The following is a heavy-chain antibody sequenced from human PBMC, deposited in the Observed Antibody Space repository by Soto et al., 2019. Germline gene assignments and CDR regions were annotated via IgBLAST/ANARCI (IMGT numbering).Heavy chain of an antibody. CDR2: IWYDGSNK. CDR1: GFTFSTYG. J-gene: IGHJ6*02. V-gene: IGHV3-33*01. CDR3: ARGGGSGSSFVGYYYYTLDV. Sequence: QVQLVESGGGVVQSGRSLRLSCTASGFTFSTYGMHWVRQAPGKGLEWVTVIWYDGSNKYYADSVKGRFTISRDNSKNTLYLQMNSLRADDTAGYYCARGGGSGSSFVGYYYYTLDVWGQGTTVTVSS. D-gene: IGHD1-26*01.